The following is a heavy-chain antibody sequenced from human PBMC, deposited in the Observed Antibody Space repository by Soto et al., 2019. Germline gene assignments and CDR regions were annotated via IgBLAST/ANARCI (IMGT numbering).Heavy chain of an antibody. CDR2: IKQDGSEK. Sequence: HPGGSLRLSCAASVFTFSSYWMSWVRKAPGKGQERITNIKQDGSEKYYVDSVKGRFTISRDNAKNSLYLQMNSLRAEDTAVYYCARGVGGKPEPSYYYYYGMDVWGQGTTVTVSS. CDR1: VFTFSSYW. J-gene: IGHJ6*02. D-gene: IGHD2-15*01. CDR3: ARGVGGKPEPSYYYYYGMDV. V-gene: IGHV3-7*05.